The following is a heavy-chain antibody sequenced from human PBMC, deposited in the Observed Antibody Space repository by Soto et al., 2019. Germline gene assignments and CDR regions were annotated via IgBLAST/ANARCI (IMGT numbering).Heavy chain of an antibody. J-gene: IGHJ4*02. CDR1: GYTFTSYA. CDR2: INAGNGNT. CDR3: ARNLMDYDILPGYYMAYYFDY. V-gene: IGHV1-3*01. D-gene: IGHD3-9*01. Sequence: QVQLVQSGAEVKKPGASVKVSCKASGYTFTSYAMHWVRQAPGQRLEWMGWINAGNGNTKYSQKFQGRVTITRDTSASTAHMELSSLRSEDTAVYYCARNLMDYDILPGYYMAYYFDYWGQGTLVTVSS.